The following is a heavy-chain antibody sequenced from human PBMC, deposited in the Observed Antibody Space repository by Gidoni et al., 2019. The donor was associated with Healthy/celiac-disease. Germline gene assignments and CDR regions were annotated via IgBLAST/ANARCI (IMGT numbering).Heavy chain of an antibody. CDR3: ARHSTFGGVIVIPGGYYYGMDV. CDR1: GYTFTSYG. J-gene: IGHJ6*02. Sequence: QVQLVQSGAEVKKPGASVKVSCTASGYTFTSYGISWVRQAPGQGLEWMGWISAYNGNTNYAQKLQGRVTMTTDTSTSTDYIELRSLRSDDTAVYYCARHSTFGGVIVIPGGYYYGMDVWGQGTTVTVSS. CDR2: ISAYNGNT. V-gene: IGHV1-18*01. D-gene: IGHD3-16*02.